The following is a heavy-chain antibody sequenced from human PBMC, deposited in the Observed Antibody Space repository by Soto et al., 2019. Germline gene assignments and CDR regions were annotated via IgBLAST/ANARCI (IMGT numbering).Heavy chain of an antibody. CDR2: IIPLMRTV. D-gene: IGHD2-21*01. CDR1: GGTFASYS. J-gene: IGHJ6*02. CDR3: ARDPVDLFGYLDV. V-gene: IGHV1-69*06. Sequence: SVKVSCKASGGTFASYSITWLRQAPGQRLGWMGEIIPLMRTVNYAQKFQDRVTITGDRSTSTVYMALNSLRADDTAVYYCARDPVDLFGYLDVWGQGTTVTVSS.